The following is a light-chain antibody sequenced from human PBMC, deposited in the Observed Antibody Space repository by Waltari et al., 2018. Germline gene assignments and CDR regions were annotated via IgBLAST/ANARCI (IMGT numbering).Light chain of an antibody. CDR2: KDS. V-gene: IGLV3-27*01. J-gene: IGLJ3*02. Sequence: SYELTQPSSVSVSPGQTARITCSGDVLGRKYARWFQQKPGQAPVLVIYKDSVRPSGIPERFSGSSSGTTVTLTINGAQVEDEADYYCYAATDNNRVFGGGTKLIVL. CDR3: YAATDNNRV. CDR1: VLGRKY.